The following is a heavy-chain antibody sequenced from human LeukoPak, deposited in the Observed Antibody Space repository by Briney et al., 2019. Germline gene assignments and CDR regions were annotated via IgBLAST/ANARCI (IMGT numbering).Heavy chain of an antibody. CDR3: ARDICSSTSCYGWFDP. CDR2: INPNSGGT. Sequence: ASVKVSCKASGYTFTGYYMHLVRQAPGQRLEWIGWINPNSGGTNYAQKFQGRVTMTRDTSISTAYMELSRLRSDDTAVYYCARDICSSTSCYGWFDPWGQGTLVTVSS. V-gene: IGHV1-2*02. J-gene: IGHJ5*02. D-gene: IGHD2-2*01. CDR1: GYTFTGYY.